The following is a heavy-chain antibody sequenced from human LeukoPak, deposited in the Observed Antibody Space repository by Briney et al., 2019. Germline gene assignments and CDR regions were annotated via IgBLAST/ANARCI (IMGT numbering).Heavy chain of an antibody. J-gene: IGHJ3*02. CDR1: GGSISSGSYY. V-gene: IGHV4-61*02. Sequence: SETLSLTCTVSGGSISSGSYYWSWIRQPAGKGLEWIGRIYTSGSTNYNPSLKSRVTISVDTSKNQFSLKLSSVTAADTAVYYCARDFGTGGAFDIWGQGTMVTVSS. D-gene: IGHD6-13*01. CDR2: IYTSGST. CDR3: ARDFGTGGAFDI.